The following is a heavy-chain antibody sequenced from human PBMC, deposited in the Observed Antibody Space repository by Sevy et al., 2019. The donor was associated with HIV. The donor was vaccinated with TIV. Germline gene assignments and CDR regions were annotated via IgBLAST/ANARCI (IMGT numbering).Heavy chain of an antibody. CDR2: IYYSGST. D-gene: IGHD3-10*01. Sequence: SETLSLTCTVSGGSISSYYWSWIRQPPGKGLEWIGYIYYSGSTNYNPSLKSRVTISVDTSKNQFSLKLSSVTAVDMAVYYCARTDTGEYYYGMDVWGQGTTVTVSS. CDR3: ARTDTGEYYYGMDV. CDR1: GGSISSYY. V-gene: IGHV4-59*01. J-gene: IGHJ6*02.